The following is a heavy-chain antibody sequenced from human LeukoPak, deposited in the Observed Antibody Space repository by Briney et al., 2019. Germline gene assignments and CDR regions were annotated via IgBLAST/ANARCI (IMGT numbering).Heavy chain of an antibody. Sequence: GGSLRLSCAASGFTFSSYGMHWVRQAPGKGLEWVAVISYDGSNKYYADSVKGRFTISRDNSKNTLYLQMNSLRAEDTAVYYCARDDYEGWFDPWGQGTLVTVSS. V-gene: IGHV3-30*03. D-gene: IGHD4-17*01. CDR3: ARDDYEGWFDP. J-gene: IGHJ5*02. CDR1: GFTFSSYG. CDR2: ISYDGSNK.